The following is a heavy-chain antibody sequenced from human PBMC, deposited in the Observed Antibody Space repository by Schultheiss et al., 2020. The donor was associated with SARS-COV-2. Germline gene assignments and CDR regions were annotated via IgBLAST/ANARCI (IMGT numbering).Heavy chain of an antibody. D-gene: IGHD1-1*01. V-gene: IGHV4-31*03. J-gene: IGHJ6*03. CDR1: GGSISSGGYY. CDR3: ARVRQLERRLDYYYYYYMDV. CDR2: IYYSGST. Sequence: SETLSLTCTVSGGSISSGGYYWSWIRQHPGKGLEWIGYIYYSGSTYYNPSLKSRVTMSVDTSKNQFSLKLSSVTAADTAVYYCARVRQLERRLDYYYYYYMDVWGKGTTVTVSS.